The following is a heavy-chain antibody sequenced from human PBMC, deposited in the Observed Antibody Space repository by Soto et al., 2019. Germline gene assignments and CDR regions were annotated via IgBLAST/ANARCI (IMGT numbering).Heavy chain of an antibody. V-gene: IGHV1-69*06. J-gene: IGHJ5*02. CDR3: ASGSAMGADH. Sequence: QVQLEQSGAEVKKPGSSVKVSCKASGVTSSTHTITWVRQAPGQGLEWMGVIIPLFGTGHKAQKFQGRITIIADKSTSTAYMELSSLRSEDTAVYFCASGSAMGADHWGQGTLVTVSS. D-gene: IGHD5-18*01. CDR1: GVTSSTHT. CDR2: IIPLFGTG.